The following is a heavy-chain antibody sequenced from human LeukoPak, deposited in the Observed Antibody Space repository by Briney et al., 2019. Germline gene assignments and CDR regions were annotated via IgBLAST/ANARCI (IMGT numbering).Heavy chain of an antibody. J-gene: IGHJ6*02. CDR1: GFTFSSYA. CDR2: ISYDGSNK. D-gene: IGHD4-11*01. Sequence: PGTSLRLSCAASGFTFSSYAMHWVRQAPGKGLEWVAVISYDGSNKYYADSVKGRFTISRDNSKNTLYLQMNSLRAEDTAVYYCAKAYSDYGVDYYYYGMDVWGQGTTVTVSS. V-gene: IGHV3-30-3*01. CDR3: AKAYSDYGVDYYYYGMDV.